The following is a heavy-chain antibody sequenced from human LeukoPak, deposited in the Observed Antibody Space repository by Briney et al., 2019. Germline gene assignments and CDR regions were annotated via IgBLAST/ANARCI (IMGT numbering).Heavy chain of an antibody. CDR3: ARLVRGIYDYFDY. CDR1: GRSMSINSYY. D-gene: IGHD3-10*01. V-gene: IGHV4-39*07. CDR2: VYYTGST. Sequence: SETLSLTCTLSGRSMSINSYYWGWIRQPPAKGLEWVGTVYYTGSTYYNPSVKSRVTISVDTSKKQFSLKLSSVTAAATAVYYCARLVRGIYDYFDYWGQGTLVTVSS. J-gene: IGHJ4*02.